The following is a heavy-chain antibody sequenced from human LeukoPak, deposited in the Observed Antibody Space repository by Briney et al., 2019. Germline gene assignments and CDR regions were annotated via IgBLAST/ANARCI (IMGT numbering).Heavy chain of an antibody. CDR1: GFPFSLYA. Sequence: GGSPRLSCAASGFPFSLYAMNWVRQAPGKGLEWVSYINDYSTDIHYADSVKGRFSLSRDSARNTLSLQLSSLRAEDTAVYYCARDTFQPGLIDSWGQGTLVTVST. V-gene: IGHV3-21*05. CDR2: INDYSTDI. J-gene: IGHJ4*02. CDR3: ARDTFQPGLIDS. D-gene: IGHD2-2*01.